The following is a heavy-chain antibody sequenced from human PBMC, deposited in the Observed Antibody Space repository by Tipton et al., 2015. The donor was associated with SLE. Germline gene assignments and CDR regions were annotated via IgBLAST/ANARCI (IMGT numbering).Heavy chain of an antibody. CDR2: INEDGSST. D-gene: IGHD2-15*01. J-gene: IGHJ5*02. CDR1: GLTFSNYW. Sequence: SLRLSCAVSGLTFSNYWMHWVRQAPGKGLAWVSHINEDGSSTSYADSVQGRFTISRDNSKDTVYLQMTSLRSEDTAFYYCAKAGSYCSVGGCAPSSWGQGTLVTVSS. V-gene: IGHV3-74*01. CDR3: AKAGSYCSVGGCAPSS.